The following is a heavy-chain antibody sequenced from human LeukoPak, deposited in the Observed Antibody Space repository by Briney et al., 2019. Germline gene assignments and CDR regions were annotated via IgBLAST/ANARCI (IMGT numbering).Heavy chain of an antibody. D-gene: IGHD3-3*01. CDR2: IYPGDSDT. Sequence: GESLKISCKGSGYSFTSYWIGWVRQMPGKGLEWMGIIYPGDSDTRYSPSFQGQVTISADKSISTAYLQWSSLKASDTAMYYCARPAPNYDFWSGYSNTPYYFDYWGQGALVTASS. J-gene: IGHJ4*02. CDR3: ARPAPNYDFWSGYSNTPYYFDY. CDR1: GYSFTSYW. V-gene: IGHV5-51*01.